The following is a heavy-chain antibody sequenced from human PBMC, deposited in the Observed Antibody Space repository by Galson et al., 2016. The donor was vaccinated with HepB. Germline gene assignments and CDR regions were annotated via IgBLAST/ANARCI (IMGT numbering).Heavy chain of an antibody. CDR3: ARDPRKIRYQLLEIYYYYYAMDV. J-gene: IGHJ6*02. D-gene: IGHD2-2*01. V-gene: IGHV1-18*01. CDR2: ISAHNGNT. CDR1: GYTFTTYG. Sequence: SVKVSCKASGYTFTTYGISWVRQAPGQGLEWMGWISAHNGNTNYAQKLQGRVTITTDTSTSTAYMELRSLRSDDTAVYYCARDPRKIRYQLLEIYYYYYAMDVWGQGTTVSVSS.